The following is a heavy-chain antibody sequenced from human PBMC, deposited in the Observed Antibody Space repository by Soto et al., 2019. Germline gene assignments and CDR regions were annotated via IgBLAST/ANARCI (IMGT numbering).Heavy chain of an antibody. CDR1: GGSVSGYY. Sequence: SETLSLTCAVYGGSVSGYYWSWIRQPPGKGLEWIGEINHSGSTNYNPSLKSRVTISVDTSKNQFSLKLSSVTAADTAVYYCARDSSSGWYPHGVWFDPWGQGTLVTVSS. D-gene: IGHD6-19*01. V-gene: IGHV4-34*01. CDR2: INHSGST. CDR3: ARDSSSGWYPHGVWFDP. J-gene: IGHJ5*02.